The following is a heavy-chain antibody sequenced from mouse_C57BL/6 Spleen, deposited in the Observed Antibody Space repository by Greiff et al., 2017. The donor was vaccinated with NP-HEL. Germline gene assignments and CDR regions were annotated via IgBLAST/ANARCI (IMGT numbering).Heavy chain of an antibody. D-gene: IGHD4-1*01. CDR1: GYTFTSYW. Sequence: VQLQQPGAELVMPGASVKLSCKASGYTFTSYWMHWVKQRPGQGLEWIGEIDPSDSYTNYNQKFKGKSTLTVDKSSSTAYMQLSSLTSEDSAVYYCARSETGTSGAWFAYWGQGTLVTVSA. CDR3: ARSETGTSGAWFAY. V-gene: IGHV1-69*01. CDR2: IDPSDSYT. J-gene: IGHJ3*01.